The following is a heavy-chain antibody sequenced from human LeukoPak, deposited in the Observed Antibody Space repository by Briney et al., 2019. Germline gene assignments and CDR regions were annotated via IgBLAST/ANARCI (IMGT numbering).Heavy chain of an antibody. CDR1: GFTFDDYA. Sequence: GGSLRLSCAASGFTFDDYAMDWVRQAPGKGLEWVSGISWNSGSIGYADSVKGRFTISRDNAKNSLYLQMNSLRAEDMALYYCAKDVVAASTGFFDYWGQGTLVTVSS. CDR2: ISWNSGSI. J-gene: IGHJ4*02. V-gene: IGHV3-9*03. D-gene: IGHD1-14*01. CDR3: AKDVVAASTGFFDY.